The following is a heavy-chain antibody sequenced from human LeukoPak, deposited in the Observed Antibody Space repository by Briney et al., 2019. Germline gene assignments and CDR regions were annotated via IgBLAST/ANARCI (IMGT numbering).Heavy chain of an antibody. CDR1: GGTFSSYA. J-gene: IGHJ4*02. CDR3: ARGAKNYYDSSGYAFDY. V-gene: IGHV1-69*04. D-gene: IGHD3-22*01. Sequence: SVKVSCKASGGTFSSYAISWVRQAPGQGLEWMGRIIPILGIANYAQKFQGRVTITADKSTSTAYMELSSLRSEDTAVYYCARGAKNYYDSSGYAFDYWGQGTLVTVSS. CDR2: IIPILGIA.